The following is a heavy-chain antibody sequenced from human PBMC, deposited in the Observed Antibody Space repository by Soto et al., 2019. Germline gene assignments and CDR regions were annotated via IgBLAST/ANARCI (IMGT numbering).Heavy chain of an antibody. CDR2: IYPDGNGK. D-gene: IGHD2-21*01. J-gene: IGHJ4*02. CDR3: VRDDERWSDCDLGY. Sequence: QVHLVESGGGVVQPGGSLRLSCVASGFTFSSHTMHWVRQAPGKGLEWVTFIYPDGNGKYYTDSVKGRFTTSRDNSKNTMYLQMNSLRVEDTAVYYCVRDDERWSDCDLGYGGQGVLVTVSS. CDR1: GFTFSSHT. V-gene: IGHV3-30-3*01.